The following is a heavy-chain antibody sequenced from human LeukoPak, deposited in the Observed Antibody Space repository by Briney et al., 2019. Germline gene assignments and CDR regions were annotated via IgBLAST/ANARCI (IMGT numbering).Heavy chain of an antibody. D-gene: IGHD4-11*01. J-gene: IGHJ4*02. Sequence: GGSLRLSCVASGFTVSSHYMSWVRQAPGKGLEWVSVTDSGGSTSYADSVKGRFTISRDTSKNTLYLQMNGLRAEDTAVYYCARLGDYSNKDWGQGTLVTVSS. CDR2: TDSGGST. CDR3: ARLGDYSNKD. V-gene: IGHV3-53*01. CDR1: GFTVSSHY.